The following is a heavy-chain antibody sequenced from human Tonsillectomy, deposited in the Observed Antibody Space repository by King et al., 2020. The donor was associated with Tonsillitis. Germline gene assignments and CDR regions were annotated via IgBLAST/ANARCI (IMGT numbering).Heavy chain of an antibody. J-gene: IGHJ4*02. CDR1: GFTFSNSG. CDR3: AKVLITGTTKALIDY. V-gene: IGHV3-30*18. D-gene: IGHD1-7*01. Sequence: LQLVQSGGGVVQPGRSLRLSCAASGFTFSNSGMHWVRQAPGKGLEWVSVISYDENNKYYADSVKGRFTISRDNSKNTLYLQMNSLRAEDTAVYYCAKVLITGTTKALIDYWGQGTLVTVSS. CDR2: ISYDENNK.